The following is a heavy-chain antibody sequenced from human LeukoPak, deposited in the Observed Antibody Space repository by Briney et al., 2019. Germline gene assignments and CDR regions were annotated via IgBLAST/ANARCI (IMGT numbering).Heavy chain of an antibody. D-gene: IGHD6-19*01. CDR1: GGSFSGYY. CDR2: IYHSGST. Sequence: SETLSLTCAVYGGSFSGYYWGWIRQPPGKGLEWIGSIYHSGSTYYNPSLKSRVTISVDTSKNQFSLKLSSVTAADTAVYYCAADSSGWYLGYYFDYWGQGALVTVSS. J-gene: IGHJ4*02. V-gene: IGHV4-38-2*01. CDR3: AADSSGWYLGYYFDY.